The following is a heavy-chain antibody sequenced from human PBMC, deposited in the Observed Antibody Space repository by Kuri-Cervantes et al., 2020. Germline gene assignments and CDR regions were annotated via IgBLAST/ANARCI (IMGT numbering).Heavy chain of an antibody. CDR3: ARAPPPHYFYDSSGYLY. J-gene: IGHJ4*02. V-gene: IGHV3-74*01. D-gene: IGHD3-22*01. CDR1: GFTFSSYW. CDR2: INSDGSST. Sequence: GESLKISCAASGFTFSSYWMHWVRQAPGKGLVWVSRINSDGSSTSYADSVKGRFTISRDNAKNTLYLQMNSLRAEDTAVHYCARAPPPHYFYDSSGYLYWGQGTLVTVSS.